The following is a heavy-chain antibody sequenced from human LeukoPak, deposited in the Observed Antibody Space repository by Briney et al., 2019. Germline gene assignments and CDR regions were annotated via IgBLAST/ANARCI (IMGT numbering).Heavy chain of an antibody. CDR2: ISYDGNDK. Sequence: GGSLRLSCAASGFTFSSYDMHWVRQAPGKGLEWVAIISYDGNDKYYADSVKGRFSISRDNSRNTLYLQMNSLRAEDTAVYYCARDNDSSGYYYVGHWFDPWGQGTLVTVSS. V-gene: IGHV3-30*03. D-gene: IGHD3-22*01. CDR3: ARDNDSSGYYYVGHWFDP. CDR1: GFTFSSYD. J-gene: IGHJ5*02.